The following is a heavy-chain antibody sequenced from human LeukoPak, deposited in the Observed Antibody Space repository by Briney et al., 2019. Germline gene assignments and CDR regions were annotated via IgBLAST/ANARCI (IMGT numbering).Heavy chain of an antibody. CDR2: ISRSSSTI. CDR3: ARVVDTHFDY. V-gene: IGHV3-48*02. CDR1: GFTFSSYS. Sequence: PGGSLRLSCAASGFTFSSYSMNWVRQAPGKGLEWVSYISRSSSTISYADSVKGRFTISRDNAKNSLYLQMNSLGDEDTAVYYCARVVDTHFDYWGQGTLVTVSS. J-gene: IGHJ4*02. D-gene: IGHD5-18*01.